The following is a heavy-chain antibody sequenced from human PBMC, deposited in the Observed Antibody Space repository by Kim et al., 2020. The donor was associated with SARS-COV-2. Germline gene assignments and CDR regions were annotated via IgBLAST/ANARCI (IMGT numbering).Heavy chain of an antibody. V-gene: IGHV4-59*01. J-gene: IGHJ3*02. CDR1: GGSISSYY. Sequence: SETLSLTCTVSGGSISSYYWSWIRQPPGKGLEWIGYIYYSGSTNYNPSLKSRVTISVDTSKNQFSLKLSSVTAADTAVYYCATTKGGPLTGTLRDAFDIWGQGTMVTVSS. D-gene: IGHD1-20*01. CDR2: IYYSGST. CDR3: ATTKGGPLTGTLRDAFDI.